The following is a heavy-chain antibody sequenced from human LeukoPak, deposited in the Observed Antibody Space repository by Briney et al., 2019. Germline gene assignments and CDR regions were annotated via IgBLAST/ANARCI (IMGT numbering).Heavy chain of an antibody. CDR1: GFTFSSYA. CDR2: ISGSGGST. D-gene: IGHD2-2*01. Sequence: GGSLRLSCAASGFTFSSYAMSWVRQAPGKGLEWVSAISGSGGSTYYADSVKGRFTISRDNSKNTLYLQMNSLRDEDTAVYYCAKEPYCSSTSCYYNWFDPWGQGTLVTVSS. CDR3: AKEPYCSSTSCYYNWFDP. V-gene: IGHV3-23*01. J-gene: IGHJ5*02.